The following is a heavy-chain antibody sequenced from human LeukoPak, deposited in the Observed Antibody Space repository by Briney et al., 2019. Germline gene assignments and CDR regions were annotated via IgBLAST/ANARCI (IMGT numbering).Heavy chain of an antibody. J-gene: IGHJ4*02. CDR1: GGSFSGYY. V-gene: IGHV4-34*01. D-gene: IGHD3-22*01. CDR3: AGTNPYYYDSSGRIDY. Sequence: SETLSLTRAVYGGSFSGYYWSWIRQPPGKGLEWIGEINHSGSTNYNPSLKSRVTISVDTSKNQFSLKLSSVTAADTAVYYCAGTNPYYYDSSGRIDYWGQGTLVTVSS. CDR2: INHSGST.